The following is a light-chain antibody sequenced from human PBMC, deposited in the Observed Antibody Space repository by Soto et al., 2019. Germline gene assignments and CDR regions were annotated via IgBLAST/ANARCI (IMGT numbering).Light chain of an antibody. CDR3: SSYTSSSTLGV. CDR2: DVT. V-gene: IGLV2-14*01. CDR1: SSDVGAYNY. Sequence: QSALTQPASVSGPPGQSITISCTGTSSDVGAYNYVSWYQHHPGKAPRLVIYDVTNRPSGISDRFSGSKSGNTASLTISGLLAEDEADYYCSSYTSSSTLGVFGGGTKVTVL. J-gene: IGLJ2*01.